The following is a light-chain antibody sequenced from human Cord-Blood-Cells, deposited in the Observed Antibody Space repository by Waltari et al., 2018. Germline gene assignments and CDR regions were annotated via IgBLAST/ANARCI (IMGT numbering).Light chain of an antibody. Sequence: EIVMTQSPATLSVSPGERATLPCRASQSVSSNLAWYQQKPGQAPRLLIYGASTRATGIPARFSGSGSGTEFTLTISSLQSEDFAVYYCQQYNNWPPAGYTFGQGTKLEIK. CDR1: QSVSSN. J-gene: IGKJ2*01. CDR2: GAS. V-gene: IGKV3-15*01. CDR3: QQYNNWPPAGYT.